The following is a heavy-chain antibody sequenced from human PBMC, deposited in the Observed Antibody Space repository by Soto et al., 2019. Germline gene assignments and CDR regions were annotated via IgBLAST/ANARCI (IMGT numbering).Heavy chain of an antibody. Sequence: ASVKVSCKASGGTFSSYAISWVRQAPGQGLEWMGGIIPIFGTANYAQKFQGRVTITADESTSTAYMELSSLRSEDTAVYYCARDPGSIVGATGWGQGTLVTVSS. J-gene: IGHJ4*02. D-gene: IGHD1-26*01. CDR3: ARDPGSIVGATG. CDR2: IIPIFGTA. V-gene: IGHV1-69*13. CDR1: GGTFSSYA.